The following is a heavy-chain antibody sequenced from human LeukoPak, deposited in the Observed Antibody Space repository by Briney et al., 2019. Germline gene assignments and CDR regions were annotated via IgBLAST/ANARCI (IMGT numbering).Heavy chain of an antibody. CDR3: AKDLPGLIAVAGNVFDY. CDR1: GFTFSNE. D-gene: IGHD6-19*01. V-gene: IGHV3-48*03. Sequence: GGSLRLSCAASGFTFSNEMNWVRQAPGKGLEWVSYISSSGSTIYYADSVKGRFTISRDNSKNTLYLQMNSLRAEDTAVYYCAKDLPGLIAVAGNVFDYWGQGTLVTVSS. CDR2: ISSSGSTI. J-gene: IGHJ4*02.